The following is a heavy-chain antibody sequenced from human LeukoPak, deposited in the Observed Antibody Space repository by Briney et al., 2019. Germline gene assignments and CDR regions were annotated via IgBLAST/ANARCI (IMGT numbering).Heavy chain of an antibody. CDR2: INSDGSST. D-gene: IGHD3-16*01. CDR3: ARAPYVYSGHHDY. J-gene: IGHJ4*02. V-gene: IGHV3-74*01. Sequence: GGSLRLSCAASGFTFSSYWMHWVRQAPGKGLVWVSRINSDGSSTSYADSVKGRFTISRDNAKNTLYLQMNSLRAEDTAVYYCARAPYVYSGHHDYWGQGTLVTVSS. CDR1: GFTFSSYW.